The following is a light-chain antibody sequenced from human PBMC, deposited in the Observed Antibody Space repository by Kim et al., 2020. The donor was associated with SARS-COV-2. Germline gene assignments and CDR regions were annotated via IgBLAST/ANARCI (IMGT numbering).Light chain of an antibody. J-gene: IGKJ1*01. CDR2: DAS. V-gene: IGKV3-11*01. Sequence: EIVLTQSPATLSLSPGERATLSCRASQSVSSYLAWYQQKPGQAPRLLIYDASNRATGIPARFSGSGSGTDFTLTISSLEPEDFAVYYCQQSRYLLGTFGQGTKVEIK. CDR1: QSVSSY. CDR3: QQSRYLLGT.